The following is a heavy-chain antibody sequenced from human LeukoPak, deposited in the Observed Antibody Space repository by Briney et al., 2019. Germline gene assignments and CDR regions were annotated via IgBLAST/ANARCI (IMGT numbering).Heavy chain of an antibody. D-gene: IGHD2-15*01. CDR1: EYTFTTYN. CDR2: ITPNSGGT. Sequence: APVNVSCKASEYTFTTYNIHWVRQAPGQGLKWMGWITPNSGGTNYAQKFQGRVTMTRDTSISTAYMELSRLRSDDTAAYSCARGRGGGYFDFWGQETLVTVSS. CDR3: ARGRGGGYFDF. V-gene: IGHV1-2*02. J-gene: IGHJ4*02.